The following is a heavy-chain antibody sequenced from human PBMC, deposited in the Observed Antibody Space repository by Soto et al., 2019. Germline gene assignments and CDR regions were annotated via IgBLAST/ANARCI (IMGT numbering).Heavy chain of an antibody. CDR3: ASGASRWYPYGFDS. Sequence: QAQVVQSGAEVRKPGSSVKLSCKASEGTFNSYAIAWVRQAPGQGLEWMGGIIPYYNTLNYAQKFQDRVTITADDSTNTVYMELSSLRCDDTAVYFCASGASRWYPYGFDSWAQGTLVTVSS. CDR2: IIPYYNTL. J-gene: IGHJ4*02. CDR1: EGTFNSYA. D-gene: IGHD6-13*01. V-gene: IGHV1-69*01.